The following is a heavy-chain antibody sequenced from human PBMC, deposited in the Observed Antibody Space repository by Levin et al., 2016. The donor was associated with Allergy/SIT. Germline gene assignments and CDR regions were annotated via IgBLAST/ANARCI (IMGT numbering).Heavy chain of an antibody. Sequence: GESLKISCTASGFALGSYWMHWVRQAPGKGLVWVSRINTDGSITDYADSVKGRFTMSRDEAKNTLYLQMNSLRAEDTAVYYCARYGRYSDWLHALDIWGQGTMVTVSS. V-gene: IGHV3-74*01. CDR1: GFALGSYW. D-gene: IGHD3-9*01. CDR3: ARYGRYSDWLHALDI. J-gene: IGHJ3*02. CDR2: INTDGSIT.